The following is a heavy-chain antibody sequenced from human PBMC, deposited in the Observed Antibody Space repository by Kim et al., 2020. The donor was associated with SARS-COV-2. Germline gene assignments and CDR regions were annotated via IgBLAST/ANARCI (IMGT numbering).Heavy chain of an antibody. Sequence: ADSVKGRFTISRDKSKNTLYLQMNSLRAEDTAVYYCARETRRDGYNLLRYWGQGTLVTVSS. J-gene: IGHJ4*02. V-gene: IGHV3-33*01. CDR3: ARETRRDGYNLLRY. D-gene: IGHD5-12*01.